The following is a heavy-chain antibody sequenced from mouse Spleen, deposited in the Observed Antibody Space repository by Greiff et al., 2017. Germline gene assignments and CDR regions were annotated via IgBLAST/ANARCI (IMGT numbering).Heavy chain of an antibody. J-gene: IGHJ4*01. D-gene: IGHD2-4*01. Sequence: EVMLVESGGGLVQPGGSRKLSCAASGFTFSSFGMHWVRQAPEKGLEWVAYISSGSSTIYYADTVKGRFTISRDNPKNTLFLQMTSLRSEDTAMYYCASHYDYDPLYAMDYWGQGTSVTVSS. CDR1: GFTFSSFG. CDR2: ISSGSSTI. V-gene: IGHV5-17*02. CDR3: ASHYDYDPLYAMDY.